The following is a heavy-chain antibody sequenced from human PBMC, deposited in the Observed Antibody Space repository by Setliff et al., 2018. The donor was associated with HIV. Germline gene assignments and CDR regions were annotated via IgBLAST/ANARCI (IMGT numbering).Heavy chain of an antibody. CDR1: GGSIYGYY. D-gene: IGHD3-10*01. J-gene: IGHJ4*02. CDR2: ISSSGNT. Sequence: LSLTCTVSGGSIYGYYWGWIRQPPGTGLEWIGSISSSGNTYYNPSLKNRVTISVDTSKNQFSLKTSSVTATDTAVYYCLGYHSGTWALDYWSQGTLVTVSS. CDR3: LGYHSGTWALDY. V-gene: IGHV4-59*05.